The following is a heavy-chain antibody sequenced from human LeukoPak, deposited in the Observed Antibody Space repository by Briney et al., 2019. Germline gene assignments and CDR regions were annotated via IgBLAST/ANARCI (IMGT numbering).Heavy chain of an antibody. CDR1: GFTFSSNW. V-gene: IGHV3-7*01. CDR2: IKEDGSDK. CDR3: ARVPRYCSGSSCYSDAFDI. Sequence: GGSPRLSCAASGFTFSSNWMNWVRQAPGKGLQWVANIKEDGSDKYYVDSVKGRFTISRDNAKSSLYLQMNSLRAEDTAVYYCARVPRYCSGSSCYSDAFDIWGQGTMVTVSS. J-gene: IGHJ3*02. D-gene: IGHD2-2*02.